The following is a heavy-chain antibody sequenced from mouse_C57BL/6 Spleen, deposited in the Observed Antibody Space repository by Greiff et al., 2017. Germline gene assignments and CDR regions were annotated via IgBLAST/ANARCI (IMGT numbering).Heavy chain of an antibody. CDR1: GYSITSGYY. J-gene: IGHJ2*01. V-gene: IGHV3-6*01. D-gene: IGHD1-1*01. Sequence: EVQLQQSGPGLVKPSQSLSLTCSVTGYSITSGYYWNWIRQFPGNKLEWMGYISYDGSNNYNPSLKNRISITRDTSKNQFFLKLNSVTTEDTATYYCARMILRSYYFDYWGQGTTLTVSS. CDR2: ISYDGSN. CDR3: ARMILRSYYFDY.